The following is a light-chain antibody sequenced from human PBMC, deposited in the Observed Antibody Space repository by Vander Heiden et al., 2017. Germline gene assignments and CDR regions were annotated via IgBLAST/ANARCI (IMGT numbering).Light chain of an antibody. V-gene: IGLV2-23*01. Sequence: SALTQPASVSGSPGQSITISCTGTSRDVVSYNLGSWYQQHTGKAPKLMIYEGSKRPSGVSNRFSGSKSGNTSSLTITGLQAEDVADYYCCSYAGSSTSWVFGGGTKLTVL. CDR2: EGS. CDR3: CSYAGSSTSWV. J-gene: IGLJ3*02. CDR1: SRDVVSYNL.